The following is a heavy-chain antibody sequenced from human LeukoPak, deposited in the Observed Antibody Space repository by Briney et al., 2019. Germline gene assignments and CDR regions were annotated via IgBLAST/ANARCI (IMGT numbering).Heavy chain of an antibody. J-gene: IGHJ4*02. CDR2: IIPIFGTT. CDR3: ASDLQVGSGDY. D-gene: IGHD1-26*01. V-gene: IGHV1-69*01. CDR1: GATFSSYA. Sequence: SVKVSFKASGATFSSYAISWVRQAPGQRLEWMGGIIPIFGTTNYAQKFQGRVTITADESTNTAYMELSSLRSEDTAVYYCASDLQVGSGDYWGQGTLVTVSS.